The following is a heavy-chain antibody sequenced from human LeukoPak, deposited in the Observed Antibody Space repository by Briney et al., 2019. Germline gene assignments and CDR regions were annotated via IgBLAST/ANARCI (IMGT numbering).Heavy chain of an antibody. J-gene: IGHJ3*02. CDR3: ARGQYYYDSSGYLI. CDR1: GGSISSYY. D-gene: IGHD3-22*01. Sequence: SETLSLTCTVSGGSISSYYWSWIRQPPGKGLEWIGHIYYSGSTNYNPSLKSRVTISVDTSKNQFSLKLSSVTAADTAVYYCARGQYYYDSSGYLIRGQGTMVTVSS. V-gene: IGHV4-59*01. CDR2: IYYSGST.